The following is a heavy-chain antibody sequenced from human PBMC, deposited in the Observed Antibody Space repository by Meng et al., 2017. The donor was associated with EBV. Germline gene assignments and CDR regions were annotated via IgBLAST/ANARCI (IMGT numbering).Heavy chain of an antibody. CDR2: FLPRLGAP. CDR3: ASESGRGYTPDY. Sequence: QLVQAAAEGSNTGRSVKVPCNTSGGPFRYYAISWVRQAPGQGLEWLGGFLPRLGAPNYAQKFHGRVKITADESTSTHYMDLSSLRSEDTAIYYCASESGRGYTPDYWGQGTLVTVSS. CDR1: GGPFRYYA. J-gene: IGHJ4*02. D-gene: IGHD3-10*01. V-gene: IGHV1-69*01.